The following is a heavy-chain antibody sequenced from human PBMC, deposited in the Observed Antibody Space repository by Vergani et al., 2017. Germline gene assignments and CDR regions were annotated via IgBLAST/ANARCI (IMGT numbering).Heavy chain of an antibody. CDR3: AKDGRENSDYGYFDY. Sequence: QVQLVETGGGVVQPGGSLRLYCATSGVSFNTYGAHWVRQAPGKGLEWVAFIGYDGRIKYNVDSVKGRFTISRDTSKKTLSLQMRRLRADDTAVYYCAKDGRENSDYGYFDYWGQGTLVTVSS. D-gene: IGHD4-17*01. CDR2: IGYDGRIK. J-gene: IGHJ4*02. CDR1: GVSFNTYG. V-gene: IGHV3-30*02.